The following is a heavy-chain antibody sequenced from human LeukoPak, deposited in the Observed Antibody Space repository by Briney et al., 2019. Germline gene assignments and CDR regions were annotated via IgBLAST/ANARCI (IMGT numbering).Heavy chain of an antibody. CDR2: IYYSGST. J-gene: IGHJ4*02. CDR3: ARRAVAGRHYFDY. D-gene: IGHD6-19*01. CDR1: GDSISSYY. V-gene: IGHV4-59*08. Sequence: SETLSLTCTVSGDSISSYYWSWIRQPPGKGLEWIGYIYYSGSTNYNPSLKSRVTISVDTSNNQFSLKLNSVTAADTAVYYCARRAVAGRHYFDYWGQGTLVTVSS.